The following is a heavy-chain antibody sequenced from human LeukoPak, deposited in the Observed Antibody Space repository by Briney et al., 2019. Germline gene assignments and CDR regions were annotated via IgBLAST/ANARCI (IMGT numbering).Heavy chain of an antibody. D-gene: IGHD3-22*01. Sequence: GASVKVSCKASGGTFSSYAISWVRQAPGQGLEWMGGIIPIFGTANYAQKFQGRVTITADESTSTAYMELSSLRSEDTGVYYCARSRITMIVVVILYDAFDIWGQGTMVTVSS. CDR2: IIPIFGTA. CDR1: GGTFSSYA. J-gene: IGHJ3*02. V-gene: IGHV1-69*13. CDR3: ARSRITMIVVVILYDAFDI.